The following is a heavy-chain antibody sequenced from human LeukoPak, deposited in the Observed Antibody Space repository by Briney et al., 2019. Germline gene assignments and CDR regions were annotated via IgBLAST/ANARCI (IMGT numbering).Heavy chain of an antibody. V-gene: IGHV3-30*18. CDR1: GFTFDTYG. Sequence: GGSLRLSCAASGFTFDTYGMLWVRQAPGKGLEWVAVIAYDGSNKYYGDSVKGRFTICRDNSKNTLYLQMNSLRGEDTAVYYCAKEKAIGTINYGLDVWGQGTTVTVSS. D-gene: IGHD1-1*01. CDR3: AKEKAIGTINYGLDV. CDR2: IAYDGSNK. J-gene: IGHJ6*02.